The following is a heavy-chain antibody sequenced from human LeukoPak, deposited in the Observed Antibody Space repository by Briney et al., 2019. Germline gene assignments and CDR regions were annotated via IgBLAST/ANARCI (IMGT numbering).Heavy chain of an antibody. CDR1: GGPISTYQ. D-gene: IGHD4-17*01. CDR2: IYYTGST. J-gene: IGHJ5*02. Sequence: PSETLSLTCTVSGGPISTYQWSWIRQPPGKGLEWIGYIYYTGSTNYNPSLRSRVTISLDTSKNQFSLRVNSVTAADTAVYYCARRTTVTPNWFDPWGQGTLVTVSS. V-gene: IGHV4-59*08. CDR3: ARRTTVTPNWFDP.